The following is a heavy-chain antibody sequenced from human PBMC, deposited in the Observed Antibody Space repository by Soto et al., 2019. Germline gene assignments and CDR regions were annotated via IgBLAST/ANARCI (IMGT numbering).Heavy chain of an antibody. V-gene: IGHV5-10-1*01. Sequence: GESLKISCKGSGYSFTSYWISWVRQMPGKGLEWMGRIDPSDSYTNYSPSFQGHVTISADKSISTAYLQWSSLKASDTAMYYCARQPHHLGAGTPNWFDPRGQRTLVTVSS. CDR2: IDPSDSYT. CDR3: ARQPHHLGAGTPNWFDP. J-gene: IGHJ5*02. CDR1: GYSFTSYW. D-gene: IGHD2-15*01.